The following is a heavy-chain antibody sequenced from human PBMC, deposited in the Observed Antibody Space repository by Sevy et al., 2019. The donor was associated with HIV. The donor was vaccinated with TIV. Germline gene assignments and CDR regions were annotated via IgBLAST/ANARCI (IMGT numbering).Heavy chain of an antibody. CDR1: GGSVSSDNYY. Sequence: SETLSLTCAVSGGSVSSDNYYWTWIRQHPGKGLEWIGYIYPLGSTSSNPSLKSRVTISVDTSKNQFSLKLRSVTAADTAVYFCAREAGYCSNGVCYTGWFDPWGQGTLVTVSS. V-gene: IGHV4-31*11. CDR2: IYPLGST. D-gene: IGHD2-8*01. J-gene: IGHJ5*02. CDR3: AREAGYCSNGVCYTGWFDP.